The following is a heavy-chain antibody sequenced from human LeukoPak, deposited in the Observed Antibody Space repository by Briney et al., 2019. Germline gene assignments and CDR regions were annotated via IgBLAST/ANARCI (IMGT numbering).Heavy chain of an antibody. D-gene: IGHD6-19*01. CDR2: IYSGGST. Sequence: GGSLRLSCAASGFTVSSNYMSWVRQAPGKGLEWVSVIYSGGSTYYADSVKGRFTISRDNSKNTLYLQMNSLRAEDTAVYYCARHPSSSGWYFALDYYYGMDVWGQGTTVTVSS. CDR3: ARHPSSSGWYFALDYYYGMDV. V-gene: IGHV3-53*01. CDR1: GFTVSSNY. J-gene: IGHJ6*02.